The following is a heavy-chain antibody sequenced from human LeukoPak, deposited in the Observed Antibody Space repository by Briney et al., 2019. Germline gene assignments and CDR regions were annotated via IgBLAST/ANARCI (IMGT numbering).Heavy chain of an antibody. Sequence: KTSETLSLTCTVSGGSISSSSYYWGWIRQPPGKGLEWIGSIYYSGSTYYNPSLKSRVTISVDTSKNQFSLKLSSVTAADTAVYYRARSFGGVVPAAPLDYWGQGTLVTVSS. CDR3: ARSFGGVVPAAPLDY. D-gene: IGHD2-2*01. CDR1: GGSISSSSYY. J-gene: IGHJ4*02. V-gene: IGHV4-39*07. CDR2: IYYSGST.